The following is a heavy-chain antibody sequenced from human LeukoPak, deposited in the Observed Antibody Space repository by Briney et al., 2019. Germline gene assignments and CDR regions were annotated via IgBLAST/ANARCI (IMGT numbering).Heavy chain of an antibody. CDR2: IKQDGSEK. D-gene: IGHD2-15*01. Sequence: GGSLRLSCAASGFTFSSYAMHWDRQAPGKGLEWVANIKQDGSEKYYVDSVKGRFTISRDNAKNSLYLQMNSLRAEDTAVYYCARILVVVAAKGEGDYEFLDYWGQGTLVTVSS. CDR3: ARILVVVAAKGEGDYEFLDY. CDR1: GFTFSSYA. V-gene: IGHV3-7*01. J-gene: IGHJ4*02.